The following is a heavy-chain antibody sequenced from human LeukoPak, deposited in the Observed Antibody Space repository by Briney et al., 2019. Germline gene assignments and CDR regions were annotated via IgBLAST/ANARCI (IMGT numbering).Heavy chain of an antibody. D-gene: IGHD3-10*01. CDR1: GFTFSSYS. CDR2: ISSSSSYI. Sequence: GGSLGLSCAASGFTFSSYSMNWVRQAPGKGLEWVSSISSSSSYIYYADSVKGRFTISRDNAKNSLYLQMNSLRAEDTAVYYCARAMVLWFRELFGDAFDIWGQGTMVTVSS. J-gene: IGHJ3*02. V-gene: IGHV3-21*01. CDR3: ARAMVLWFRELFGDAFDI.